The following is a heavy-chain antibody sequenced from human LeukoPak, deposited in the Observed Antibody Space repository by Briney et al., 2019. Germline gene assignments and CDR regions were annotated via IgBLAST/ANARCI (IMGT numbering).Heavy chain of an antibody. D-gene: IGHD5-18*01. J-gene: IGHJ4*02. CDR3: ARGEQWIQLWLRESKKLDY. V-gene: IGHV3-30*03. Sequence: GGSLRLSCAASGFTSSSYGMHWVRQAPGKGLEWVAVISYDGSNKYYADSVKGRFTTSRDNSKNTLYLQMNSLRAEDTAVYYCARGEQWIQLWLRESKKLDYWGQGTLVTVSS. CDR1: GFTSSSYG. CDR2: ISYDGSNK.